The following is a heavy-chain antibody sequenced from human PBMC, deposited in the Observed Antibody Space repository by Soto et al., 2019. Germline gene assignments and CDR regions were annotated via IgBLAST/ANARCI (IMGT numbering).Heavy chain of an antibody. CDR1: GYSFTSYW. Sequence: PGESLKISCKGSGYSFTSYWIGWVRQMPGKGLEWMGIIYPGDSDTRYSPSFQGQVTISADKSISTAYLQWSSLKASDTAMYYCARRAGRFMVRGYYYYGMDVWGQGPAVTVSS. D-gene: IGHD3-10*01. CDR3: ARRAGRFMVRGYYYYGMDV. V-gene: IGHV5-51*01. CDR2: IYPGDSDT. J-gene: IGHJ6*02.